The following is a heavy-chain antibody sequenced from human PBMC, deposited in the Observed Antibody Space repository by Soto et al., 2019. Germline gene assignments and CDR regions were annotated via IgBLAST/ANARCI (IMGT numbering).Heavy chain of an antibody. Sequence: PSETLSLTCTVSGGSTSSGGYYWSWIRQHPGKGLEWIGYIYYSGSTYYNPSLKSRVTISVDTSKNQFSLKLSSVTAADTAVYYCARALEGGDAFDIWGQGTMVTVSS. D-gene: IGHD3-16*01. V-gene: IGHV4-31*03. CDR3: ARALEGGDAFDI. J-gene: IGHJ3*02. CDR1: GGSTSSGGYY. CDR2: IYYSGST.